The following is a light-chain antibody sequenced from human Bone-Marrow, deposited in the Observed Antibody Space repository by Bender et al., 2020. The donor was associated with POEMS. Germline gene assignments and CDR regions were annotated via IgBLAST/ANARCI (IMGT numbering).Light chain of an antibody. Sequence: QSALTQPASVSGSPGQSITISCTGTSSDVGNYNYVSWFQQHPGKAPKLMIYDVTKRPSGVPDRFSGSKSGNTASLTISGLQAEDEADYYCCSYAGSDTLYVFGGGTKVTVL. V-gene: IGLV2-11*01. CDR2: DVT. CDR3: CSYAGSDTLYV. CDR1: SSDVGNYNY. J-gene: IGLJ1*01.